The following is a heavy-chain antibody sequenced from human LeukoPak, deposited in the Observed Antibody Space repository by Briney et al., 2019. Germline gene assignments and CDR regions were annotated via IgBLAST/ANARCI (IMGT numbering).Heavy chain of an antibody. Sequence: PSETLSLTCTVSGGSISSSTYYWGWIRQPPGKGLEWIGSMYYSGSSNYNPSLKSRVTISVDTSKNQFSLKLSSVTAADTAVYYCARLLWFGDRLRFDPWGQGTLVTVSS. D-gene: IGHD3-10*01. CDR1: GGSISSSTYY. CDR3: ARLLWFGDRLRFDP. CDR2: MYYSGSS. V-gene: IGHV4-39*07. J-gene: IGHJ5*02.